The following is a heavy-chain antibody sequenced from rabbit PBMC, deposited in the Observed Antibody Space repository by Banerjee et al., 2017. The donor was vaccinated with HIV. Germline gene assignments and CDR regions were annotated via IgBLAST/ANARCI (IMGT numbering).Heavy chain of an antibody. Sequence: QLKESGGGLVQPGGSLKLSCKASGFDFSSYYMSWVRQAPGKGLEWIGYIDPVFGSTYYASWVNGRFTISSHNAQNTVSLQLNSLTAADTATYFCASASSSGYYGYYFNLWGPGTLAPS. V-gene: IGHV1S7*01. CDR3: ASASSSGYYGYYFNL. CDR1: GFDFSSYY. D-gene: IGHD1-1*01. J-gene: IGHJ4*01. CDR2: IDPVFGST.